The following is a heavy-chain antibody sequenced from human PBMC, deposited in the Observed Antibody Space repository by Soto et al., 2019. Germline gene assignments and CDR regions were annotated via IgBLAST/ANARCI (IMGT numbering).Heavy chain of an antibody. Sequence: QVQLVESGGDLVKPGGSLRLSCAASGFTFSDYYMSWIRQAPGKGLEWVSYISSSGYTMYYADSVKGRFTISRDNAKTSLYLLMNGLRAEDTAVYYCARMYSSSGYYFDHWGQGALVTVSS. CDR2: ISSSGYTM. J-gene: IGHJ4*02. CDR3: ARMYSSSGYYFDH. V-gene: IGHV3-11*01. D-gene: IGHD6-13*01. CDR1: GFTFSDYY.